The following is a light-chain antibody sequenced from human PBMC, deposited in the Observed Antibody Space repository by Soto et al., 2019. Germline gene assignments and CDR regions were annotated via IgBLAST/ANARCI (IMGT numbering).Light chain of an antibody. CDR2: DAS. CDR3: QQRSNWPPIT. CDR1: QSVSSY. V-gene: IGKV3-11*01. Sequence: IVLAQSPDTLSLSPGDRATLSGRASQSVSSYLAWYQQKPGQAPRLLIYDASNRATGIPARFSGSGSGTDFTLTISSLEPEDFAVYYCQQRSNWPPITFGQVTRLEI. J-gene: IGKJ5*01.